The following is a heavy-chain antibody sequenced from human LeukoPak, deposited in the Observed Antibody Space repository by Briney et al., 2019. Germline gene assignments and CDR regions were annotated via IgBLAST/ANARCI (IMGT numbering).Heavy chain of an antibody. J-gene: IGHJ6*03. CDR2: SYHSGST. D-gene: IGHD6-13*01. CDR3: ARDIAAAGEHYYYYYMDV. Sequence: SETLSLTCTVSGYSISSGYYWGWIRQPPGKGLEWIGSSYHSGSTYYNPSLKSRVTISVDTSKNQFSLKLSSVTAADTAVYYCARDIAAAGEHYYYYYMDVWGKGTTVTVSS. V-gene: IGHV4-38-2*02. CDR1: GYSISSGYY.